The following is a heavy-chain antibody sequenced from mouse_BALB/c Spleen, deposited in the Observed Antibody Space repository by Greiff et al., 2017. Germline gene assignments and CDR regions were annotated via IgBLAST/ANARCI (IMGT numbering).Heavy chain of an antibody. CDR2: ISYSGST. CDR3: AREGTYGNPFAY. J-gene: IGHJ3*01. V-gene: IGHV3-8*02. D-gene: IGHD2-1*01. Sequence: EVKLQESGPSLVKPSQTLSLTCSVTGDSITSGYWNWIRKFPGNKLEYMGYISYSGSTYYNPSLKSRISITRDTSKNQYYLQLNSVTTEDTATYYCAREGTYGNPFAYWGQGTLVTVSA. CDR1: GDSITSGY.